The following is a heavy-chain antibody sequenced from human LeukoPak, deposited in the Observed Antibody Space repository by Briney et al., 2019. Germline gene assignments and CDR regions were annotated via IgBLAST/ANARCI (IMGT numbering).Heavy chain of an antibody. CDR3: ARAPGVVRGVPYYYFDY. CDR1: ESTVSSNY. Sequence: GGSLRLSCAASESTVSSNYMSWVRQAPGKGLEWVSVIYSGGSTYYADSVKGRFTISRDNSKNTLYLQMNSLRAEDTAVYYCARAPGVVRGVPYYYFDYWGQGTPVTVSS. D-gene: IGHD3-10*01. V-gene: IGHV3-66*01. CDR2: IYSGGST. J-gene: IGHJ4*02.